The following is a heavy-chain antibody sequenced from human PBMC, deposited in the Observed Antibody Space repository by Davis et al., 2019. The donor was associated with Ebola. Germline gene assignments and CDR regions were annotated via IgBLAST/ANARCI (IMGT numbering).Heavy chain of an antibody. V-gene: IGHV4-4*02. CDR3: ARSYVVSYGMDV. J-gene: IGHJ6*04. CDR1: GDSISSSNW. D-gene: IGHD1-26*01. CDR2: IFHGGTT. Sequence: MPSETLSLTCAVSGDSISSSNWWSWVRQPPGKGLEWIGEIFHGGTTNYNPSLKSRVIMSVDKSKNQFSLKLTSVTAADTAVYYCARSYVVSYGMDVWGKGTTVTVSS.